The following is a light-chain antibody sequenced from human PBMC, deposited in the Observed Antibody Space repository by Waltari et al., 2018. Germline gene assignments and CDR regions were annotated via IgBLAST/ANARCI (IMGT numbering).Light chain of an antibody. V-gene: IGLV2-23*02. CDR1: SSDFGHYNL. Sequence: QSALTQPASVSGSPGQSITISCTGTSSDFGHYNLVSWYQQHPGKAPKLMIYEVNKRVSGVSMRFSGFRSGNTASLTISGLQAEVEADYYCCSYAGSIPVVFGGGTKLTVL. J-gene: IGLJ3*02. CDR2: EVN. CDR3: CSYAGSIPVV.